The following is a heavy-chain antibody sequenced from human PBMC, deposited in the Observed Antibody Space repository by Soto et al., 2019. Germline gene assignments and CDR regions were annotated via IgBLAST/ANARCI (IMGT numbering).Heavy chain of an antibody. Sequence: QVQLVQSGSEMKKPGASVKVSCTASGYTFINYDISWLRQAPGQGLEWMGWSSTYNGNTNYAHTFQGRVTITADTSATSGYMELRSLRSDDTAVYFCARGRITDLGTFDYWGQGTLVTVSS. V-gene: IGHV1-18*01. CDR2: SSTYNGNT. J-gene: IGHJ4*02. CDR1: GYTFINYD. CDR3: ARGRITDLGTFDY. D-gene: IGHD1-20*01.